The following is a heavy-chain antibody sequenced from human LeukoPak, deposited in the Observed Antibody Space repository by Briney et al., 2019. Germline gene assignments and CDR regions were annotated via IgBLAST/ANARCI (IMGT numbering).Heavy chain of an antibody. D-gene: IGHD6-13*01. Sequence: ASVKVSCKASGYTFTGYYMHWVRQAPGQGLEWMGWINPNSGGTNYAQKFQGRVTMTRDTSISTAYMELSRLRSDDTAVYYCARDSSGYSSTEGFDYRGQGTLVTVSS. J-gene: IGHJ4*02. V-gene: IGHV1-2*02. CDR3: ARDSSGYSSTEGFDY. CDR2: INPNSGGT. CDR1: GYTFTGYY.